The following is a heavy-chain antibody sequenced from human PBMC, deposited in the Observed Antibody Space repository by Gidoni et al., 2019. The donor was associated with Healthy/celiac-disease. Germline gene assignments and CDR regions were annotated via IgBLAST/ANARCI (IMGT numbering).Heavy chain of an antibody. D-gene: IGHD2-15*01. CDR2: ISGSGGST. J-gene: IGHJ2*01. CDR3: ANGGNPSD. V-gene: IGHV3-23*01. CDR1: GFTFSSYA. Sequence: EVQLLESGGGLLQPGGSLSLSCPASGFTFSSYAMSWVRQAPGKGLEWVSAISGSGGSTYYADTVKGRFTISRDNSKNTLYLQMNSLRAEDTAVYYCANGGNPSDWGRGTLVTVSS.